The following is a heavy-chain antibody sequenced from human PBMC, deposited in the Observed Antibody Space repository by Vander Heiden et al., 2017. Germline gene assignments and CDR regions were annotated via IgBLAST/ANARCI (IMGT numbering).Heavy chain of an antibody. CDR2: ISSSSSYI. V-gene: IGHV3-21*01. CDR1: GFTFSSYS. CDR3: ARGSTGLWFGELLKGYYFDY. J-gene: IGHJ4*02. D-gene: IGHD3-10*01. Sequence: EVQLVESGGGLVKPGGSLRLSCAASGFTFSSYSMNWVRQAPGKGLEWVSSISSSSSYIYYADSVKGRFTISRDNAKNSLYLQMNSLRAEDTAVYYCARGSTGLWFGELLKGYYFDYWGQGTLGTVSS.